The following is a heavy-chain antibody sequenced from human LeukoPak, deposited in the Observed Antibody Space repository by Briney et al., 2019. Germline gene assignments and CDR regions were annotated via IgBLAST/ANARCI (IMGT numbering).Heavy chain of an antibody. CDR2: INPNSGGT. J-gene: IGHJ6*02. Sequence: ASVKVSCKASGYTFTGYYMHWVRQAPGQGLEWMGWINPNSGGTNYAQKFQGRVTMTRDTSICTAYMELSRLRSDDTAVYYCARGLLWFGELGVGGMDVWGQGTTVTVSS. V-gene: IGHV1-2*02. D-gene: IGHD3-10*01. CDR1: GYTFTGYY. CDR3: ARGLLWFGELGVGGMDV.